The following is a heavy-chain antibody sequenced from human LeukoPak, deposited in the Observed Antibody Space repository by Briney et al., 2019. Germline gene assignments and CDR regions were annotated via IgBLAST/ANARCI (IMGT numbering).Heavy chain of an antibody. CDR3: ARVGSAVVDAFDI. CDR2: INPNSGVT. Sequence: ASVKVSCKASGYTFTGYYMHWVRQAPGQGLEWMGWINPNSGVTNYAQKFQGRVTMTRDTSISTAYMELSRLRSDDTAVYYCARVGSAVVDAFDIWGQGTMVTVSS. D-gene: IGHD3-10*01. V-gene: IGHV1-2*02. J-gene: IGHJ3*02. CDR1: GYTFTGYY.